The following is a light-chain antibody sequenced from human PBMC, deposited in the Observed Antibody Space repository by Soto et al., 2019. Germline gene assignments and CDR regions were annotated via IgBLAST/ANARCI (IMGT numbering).Light chain of an antibody. CDR3: HSRA. Sequence: DIQMTQSPSTLSASVGDTVTITCRASQSVNIWLAWYQQKPGRAPNLLIYLASTLASGVPSRFSGSGSGTDLTLTISSLQPDDFATYFCHSRAFGQGTRLEIK. V-gene: IGKV1-5*03. CDR2: LAS. CDR1: QSVNIW. J-gene: IGKJ5*01.